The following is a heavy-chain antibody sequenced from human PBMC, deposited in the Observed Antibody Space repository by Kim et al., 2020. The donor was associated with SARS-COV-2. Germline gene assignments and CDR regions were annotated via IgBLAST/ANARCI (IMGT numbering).Heavy chain of an antibody. Sequence: ASVKVSCKASGYTFTTHHFNWVRQVTGQGLEWMGFIDPVSGNTLYAQNFQGRVALTRDTSISTAYMELNSLRSEDTAVYYCARWVGEQRAFDVWGQGTMVTVSS. CDR1: GYTFTTHH. V-gene: IGHV1-8*01. J-gene: IGHJ3*01. CDR3: ARWVGEQRAFDV. D-gene: IGHD3-10*01. CDR2: IDPVSGNT.